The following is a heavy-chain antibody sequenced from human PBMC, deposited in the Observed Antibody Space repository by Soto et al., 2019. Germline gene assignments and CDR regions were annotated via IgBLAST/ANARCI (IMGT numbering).Heavy chain of an antibody. CDR2: IRGFSPYT. V-gene: IGHV3-21*04. D-gene: IGHD4-4*01. J-gene: IGHJ4*02. CDR3: AKDSNKYSSSLRGRYFDY. CDR1: GFTFRTYT. Sequence: EVQLVESGGGLVKPGGSLRLSCVASGFTFRTYTMNWVRQAPGKGLEWVSGIRGFSPYTFYADSVKGRFTISRDNSKNTLLLQMNSLGAEDTAVYYCAKDSNKYSSSLRGRYFDYWGQGIGVTVSS.